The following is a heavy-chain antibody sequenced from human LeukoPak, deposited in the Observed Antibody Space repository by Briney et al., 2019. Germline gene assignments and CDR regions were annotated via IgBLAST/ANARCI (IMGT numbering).Heavy chain of an antibody. CDR3: ARARRYCSSTSCYSDFHY. D-gene: IGHD2-2*01. J-gene: IGHJ4*02. CDR2: MNPNSGNT. Sequence: ASMKVSCKASGYTFTSYDINWVRQATGQGLEWMGWMNPNSGNTGYAQKFQGRVTITRNTSISTAYMELSSLRSEDTAVYYCARARRYCSSTSCYSDFHYWGQGTLVTVSS. CDR1: GYTFTSYD. V-gene: IGHV1-8*03.